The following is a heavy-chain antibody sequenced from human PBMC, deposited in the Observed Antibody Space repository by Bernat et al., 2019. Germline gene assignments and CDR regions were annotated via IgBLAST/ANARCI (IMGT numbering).Heavy chain of an antibody. CDR1: GGSISSSNW. CDR3: ARAVLRYDFWSGYSYYFDY. J-gene: IGHJ4*02. V-gene: IGHV4-4*02. D-gene: IGHD3-3*01. Sequence: QVQLQESGPGLVKPSGTLSLTCAVYGGSISSSNWWSWVRQPPGKGLEWIGEIYHSGSTNYNPSLKSRVTISVDKSKNQFSLKLSSVTAADTAVYYCARAVLRYDFWSGYSYYFDYWGQGTLVTVSS. CDR2: IYHSGST.